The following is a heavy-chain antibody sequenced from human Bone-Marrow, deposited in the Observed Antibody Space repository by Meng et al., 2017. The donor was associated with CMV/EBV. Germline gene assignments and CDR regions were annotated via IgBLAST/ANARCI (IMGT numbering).Heavy chain of an antibody. J-gene: IGHJ4*02. CDR3: AKGGSSNLNFHYFDS. V-gene: IGHV3-23*01. CDR2: ISAGASAT. D-gene: IGHD2/OR15-2a*01. CDR1: GFTLRPFA. Sequence: SGFTLRPFALRWVRQPPGTGLEWVSCISAGASATRFADSVKGRFTISRDNSQHTLYLQMGSLRADDTAVYYCAKGGSSNLNFHYFDSWGQGTLVTVSS.